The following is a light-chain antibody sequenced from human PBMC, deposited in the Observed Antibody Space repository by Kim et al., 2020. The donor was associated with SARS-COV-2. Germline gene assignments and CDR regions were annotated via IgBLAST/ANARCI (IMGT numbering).Light chain of an antibody. J-gene: IGKJ1*01. CDR2: GGS. Sequence: EIVLTQSPATLSLSPGERATLSCRASQTAGSFSAWYQQKPGQAPRLLIYGGSSRATGIPDKFSGSGSGTDLTLTISRLEPEDSAVYYCQQYADSPPWTFGQGTKVDIK. CDR3: QQYADSPPWT. CDR1: QTAGSF. V-gene: IGKV3-20*01.